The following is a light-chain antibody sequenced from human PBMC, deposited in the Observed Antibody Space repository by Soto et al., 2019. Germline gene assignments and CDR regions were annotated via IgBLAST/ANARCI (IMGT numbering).Light chain of an antibody. CDR2: GAS. CDR3: QQYGNSPLT. J-gene: IGKJ4*01. CDR1: QSVSSSY. Sequence: IVLTKSPGTLSLSPGERATLSCRASQSVSSSYLAWYQQRPGQAPRLLIYGASNRATGIPDRFSGSGSGTDFTLTISRLEPEDFAVYFCQQYGNSPLTFGGGAK. V-gene: IGKV3-20*01.